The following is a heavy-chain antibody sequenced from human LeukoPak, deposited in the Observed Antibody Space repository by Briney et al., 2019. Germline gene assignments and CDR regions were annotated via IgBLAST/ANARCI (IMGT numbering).Heavy chain of an antibody. CDR1: GYTFTGYY. V-gene: IGHV1-2*02. CDR3: AREDCSSTSCYFDY. J-gene: IGHJ4*02. D-gene: IGHD2-2*01. Sequence: ASVKVSCKASGYTFTGYYMHWVRQAPGQGLEWMGWINPNSGGTNYAQKFQGRVTMTRDTSISTAYMELRSLRSDDTAVYYCAREDCSSTSCYFDYWGQGTLVTVSS. CDR2: INPNSGGT.